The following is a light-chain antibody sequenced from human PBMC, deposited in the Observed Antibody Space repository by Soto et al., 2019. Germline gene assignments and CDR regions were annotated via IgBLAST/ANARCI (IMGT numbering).Light chain of an antibody. CDR2: GAS. V-gene: IGKV3-20*01. CDR3: QQFGSSPGFT. Sequence: EIVLTQSPGTLSLSPGERATLSCRASQSINSRYLAWYKQKPGQAPRLLIYGASSRATGIPARFSDSGSGTDFTLTISRLEPDDFAVYYCQQFGSSPGFTFGPGTKVDIK. CDR1: QSINSRY. J-gene: IGKJ3*01.